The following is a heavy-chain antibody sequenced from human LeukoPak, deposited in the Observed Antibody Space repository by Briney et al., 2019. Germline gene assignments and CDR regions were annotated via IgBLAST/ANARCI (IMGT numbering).Heavy chain of an antibody. CDR1: GYTLTELS. Sequence: ASVKVSCKVSGYTLTELSMHWVRQAPGQGLEWMGIINPSGGSTSYAQKFQGRVTMTRDTSTSTVYMELSSLRSEDTAVYYCARDLSCSGGSCNRFDPWGQGTLVTVSS. CDR3: ARDLSCSGGSCNRFDP. D-gene: IGHD2-15*01. CDR2: INPSGGST. J-gene: IGHJ5*02. V-gene: IGHV1-46*01.